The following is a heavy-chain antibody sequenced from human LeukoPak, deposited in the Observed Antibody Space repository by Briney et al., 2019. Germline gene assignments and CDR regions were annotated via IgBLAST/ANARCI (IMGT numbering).Heavy chain of an antibody. CDR3: ARLGHCGETNCYSDFYYMDV. D-gene: IGHD2-21*01. V-gene: IGHV1-69*13. CDR2: IIPVFEKP. J-gene: IGHJ6*03. CDR1: GGTFSNYA. Sequence: SVKVSYKASGGTFSNYAVSWVRRAPGQGLEWRGVIIPVFEKPNYARKFQDRVTLTADESTATAYMELSSLTSEDTAIYFCARLGHCGETNCYSDFYYMDVWGKGTTVIVSS.